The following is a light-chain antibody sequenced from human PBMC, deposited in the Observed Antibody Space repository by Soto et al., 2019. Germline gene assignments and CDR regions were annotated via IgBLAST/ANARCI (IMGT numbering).Light chain of an antibody. J-gene: IGKJ1*01. CDR3: QQYYRTPPT. CDR1: QIVLYSSNNRNY. V-gene: IGKV4-1*01. CDR2: WAS. Sequence: DIVMTQSPDSLAVSLGERATINCKSSQIVLYSSNNRNYLAWYQLKLGQPPKLLISWASTRESGVPDRFSGSGSGTDFTLTISSLQAEDVAVYYCQQYYRTPPTFGQGTKVEIK.